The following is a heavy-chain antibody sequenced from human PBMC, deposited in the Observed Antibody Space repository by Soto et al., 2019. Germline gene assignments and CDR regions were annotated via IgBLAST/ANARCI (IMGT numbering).Heavy chain of an antibody. Sequence: PGGSLRLSCAASGFTFSSYSMNWVRQAPGKGLEWVSSISSSSSYIYYADSVKGRFTISRDNAKNSLYLQMNSLRAEDTAVYYCARRRFTGIAATGFDYWGQGTLVTVSS. J-gene: IGHJ4*02. V-gene: IGHV3-21*01. CDR2: ISSSSSYI. D-gene: IGHD6-13*01. CDR3: ARRRFTGIAATGFDY. CDR1: GFTFSSYS.